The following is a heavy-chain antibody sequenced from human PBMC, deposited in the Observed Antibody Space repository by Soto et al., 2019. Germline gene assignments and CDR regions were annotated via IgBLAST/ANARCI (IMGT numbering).Heavy chain of an antibody. Sequence: ASVKVSCKASGNTFTNYHIHWVRQAPGQGLEWMGTINPSGGHTTYSQNFLGRVTMTRDTSTSTLYMELTSLTSDDTAVYYCARSVRGSYYYGLDVWGQGTTVTVSS. CDR2: INPSGGHT. CDR3: ARSVRGSYYYGLDV. V-gene: IGHV1-46*01. CDR1: GNTFTNYH. D-gene: IGHD3-10*02. J-gene: IGHJ6*02.